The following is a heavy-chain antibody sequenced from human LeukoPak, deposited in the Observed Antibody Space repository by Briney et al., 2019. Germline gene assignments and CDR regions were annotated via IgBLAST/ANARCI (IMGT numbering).Heavy chain of an antibody. D-gene: IGHD5-18*01. J-gene: IGHJ4*02. V-gene: IGHV1-3*01. CDR2: INAGNGHT. Sequence: ASVKVSCKASGYAFSNYAIHWVRQAPGQRFEWMGWINAGNGHTKYSQNFQGRVTITRDTSASTAYMELSSLRSEDTAVYYCARTGGSGDTAMAFDYWGQGTLVTVSS. CDR1: GYAFSNYA. CDR3: ARTGGSGDTAMAFDY.